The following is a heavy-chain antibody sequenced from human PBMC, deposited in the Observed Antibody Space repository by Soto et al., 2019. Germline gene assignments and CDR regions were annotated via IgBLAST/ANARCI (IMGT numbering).Heavy chain of an antibody. V-gene: IGHV1-69*13. CDR2: IIPIFGTA. D-gene: IGHD6-6*01. J-gene: IGHJ6*03. CDR1: GGTFSSYA. CDR3: ARDRGSSSYYYYYMDV. Sequence: ASVKVSCKASGGTFSSYAISWVRQTPGQGLEWMGGIIPIFGTANYAQKFQGRVTITADESTSTAYMELSSLRSEDTAVYYCARDRGSSSYYYYYMDVWGKGTTVTVSS.